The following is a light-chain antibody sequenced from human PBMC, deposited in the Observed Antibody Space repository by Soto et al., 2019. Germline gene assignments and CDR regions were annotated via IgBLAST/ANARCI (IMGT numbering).Light chain of an antibody. CDR3: CSYAGSSTWV. Sequence: QSALTQPASASGSPGQSITISSTGTSSDVGSYNLVSWYQQHPGKAPKLMIYEVSKRPSGVSNRFSGSKSGNTASLTISGLQAEDEADYYCCSYAGSSTWVFGGGTKVTVL. V-gene: IGLV2-23*02. J-gene: IGLJ3*02. CDR1: SSDVGSYNL. CDR2: EVS.